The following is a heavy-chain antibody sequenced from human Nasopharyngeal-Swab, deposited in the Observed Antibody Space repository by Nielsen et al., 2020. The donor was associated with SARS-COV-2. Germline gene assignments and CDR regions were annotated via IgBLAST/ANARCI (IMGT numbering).Heavy chain of an antibody. CDR1: GGTFSSYA. CDR3: ASPGQWELPYPDYYGMDV. J-gene: IGHJ6*02. V-gene: IGHV1-69*13. CDR2: IIPIFGTA. D-gene: IGHD1-26*01. Sequence: SSVKVSCKASGGTFSSYAISWVRQAPGQGLEWMGGIIPIFGTANYAQKFQGRVTITADESTSTAYMELSSLRSEDTAVYYCASPGQWELPYPDYYGMDVWGQGTTVTVSS.